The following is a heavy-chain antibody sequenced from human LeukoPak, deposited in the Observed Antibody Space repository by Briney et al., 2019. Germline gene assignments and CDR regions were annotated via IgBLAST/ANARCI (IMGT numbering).Heavy chain of an antibody. J-gene: IGHJ4*02. D-gene: IGHD3-10*01. CDR3: AKPYYYGSRSYMDY. CDR1: GXTFSSYG. V-gene: IGHV3-30*18. Sequence: GGSLRLSCAASGXTFSSYGMHWVRQAPGKGLEWVAVISYDGSNTYYADSVKGRFTISRDNSKNMLYLQMNSLRAEDTAVYYCAKPYYYGSRSYMDYWGQGTLVTVSS. CDR2: ISYDGSNT.